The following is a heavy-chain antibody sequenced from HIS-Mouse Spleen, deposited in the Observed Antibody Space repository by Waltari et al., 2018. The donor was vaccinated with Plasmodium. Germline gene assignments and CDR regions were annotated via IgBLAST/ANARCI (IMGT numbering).Heavy chain of an antibody. CDR3: ARDLGITFGGVIADY. D-gene: IGHD3-16*02. V-gene: IGHV4-39*07. Sequence: QLQLQESGPGLAKPSGTLSPTCPVSGGPLTSSRYYRGWLRPPPGKGLEWIGSIYYSGSTYYNPSLKSRVTISVDTSKNQFSLKLSSVTAADTAVYYCARDLGITFGGVIADYWGQGTLVTVSS. CDR2: IYYSGST. J-gene: IGHJ4*02. CDR1: GGPLTSSRYY.